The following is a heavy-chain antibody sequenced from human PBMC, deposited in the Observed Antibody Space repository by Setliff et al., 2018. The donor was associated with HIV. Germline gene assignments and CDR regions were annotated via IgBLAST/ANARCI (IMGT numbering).Heavy chain of an antibody. Sequence: SETLSLTCTVSGGSISSGSYYWSWIRQSPGKGLEWIGEINDYGNTNYKPSLQSRVTISVDTSKNQVSLKVSSVTAADTAVYYCARDPPWNYDSSGYPYYFDYWGQGTLVTVSS. V-gene: IGHV4-39*07. J-gene: IGHJ4*02. CDR1: GGSISSGSYY. CDR3: ARDPPWNYDSSGYPYYFDY. D-gene: IGHD3-22*01. CDR2: INDYGNT.